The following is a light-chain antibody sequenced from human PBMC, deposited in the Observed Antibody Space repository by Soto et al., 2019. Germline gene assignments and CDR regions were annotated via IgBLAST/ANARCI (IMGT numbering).Light chain of an antibody. V-gene: IGLV1-51*01. CDR1: NSNIGRNY. Sequence: QSVLTQPRSVSATPGQKVIISCSGSNSNIGRNYVAWYQQLPGTAPKVLIYENNKRPSGIPDRFSGAKSGTSATLGITGLQTGDEADYCCGTWDRSLTTSYVFGTGTKVTVL. CDR3: GTWDRSLTTSYV. CDR2: ENN. J-gene: IGLJ1*01.